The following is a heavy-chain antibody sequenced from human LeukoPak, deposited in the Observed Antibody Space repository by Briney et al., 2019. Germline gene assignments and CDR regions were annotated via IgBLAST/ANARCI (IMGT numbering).Heavy chain of an antibody. V-gene: IGHV3-23*01. J-gene: IGHJ1*01. CDR3: AKGYDSSSWYYFQH. CDR1: GFTFSSSA. D-gene: IGHD6-13*01. Sequence: GGSLRLSCAASGFTFSSSAMSWVRQVPGKGLEWVSGISASGGSTSYADSVRGRFTISRDNSKNTLYVQMNSLRDEDTAVYYCAKGYDSSSWYYFQHWGQGTLVTVSS. CDR2: ISASGGST.